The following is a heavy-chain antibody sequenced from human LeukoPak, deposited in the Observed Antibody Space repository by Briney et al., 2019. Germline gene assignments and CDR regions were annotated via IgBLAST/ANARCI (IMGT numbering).Heavy chain of an antibody. D-gene: IGHD4-11*01. V-gene: IGHV4-59*05. CDR3: ARRLQHDFSIV. CDR1: GGSINSYY. J-gene: IGHJ4*02. CDR2: IFYSGST. Sequence: PSETLSLTCTVSGGSINSYYWTWIRQSPEKGLEWIGSIFYSGSTYYNPSLKSRVTISVDTSKNQFSLKLSSVTAADTAVYYCARRLQHDFSIVWGQGTLVTVSS.